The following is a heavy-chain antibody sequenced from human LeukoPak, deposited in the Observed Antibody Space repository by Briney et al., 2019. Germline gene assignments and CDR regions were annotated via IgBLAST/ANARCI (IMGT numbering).Heavy chain of an antibody. V-gene: IGHV4-34*01. CDR1: GGSFSGYY. CDR3: ARDFPGRFGSISSPYFDY. CDR2: INHSGST. D-gene: IGHD3-10*01. J-gene: IGHJ4*02. Sequence: SETLSLTCAVYGGSFSGYYWSWIRQPPGKGLEWIGEINHSGSTNYNPSLKSRVTISVDTSKNQFSLKLSSVTAADTAVYYCARDFPGRFGSISSPYFDYWGQGTLVTVSS.